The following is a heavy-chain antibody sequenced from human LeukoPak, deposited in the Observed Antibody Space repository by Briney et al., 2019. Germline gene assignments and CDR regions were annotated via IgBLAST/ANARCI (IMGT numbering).Heavy chain of an antibody. J-gene: IGHJ5*02. V-gene: IGHV4-34*01. D-gene: IGHD2-2*01. CDR3: ARRIPAAPFDP. Sequence: SETLTLTCAVYGGSFSGYYWSWIRQPPGKGLEWIGEINHSGSTNYNPSLKSRVTISVDTSKNQFSLKLSSVTAADTAVYYCARRIPAAPFDPWGQGTLVTVSS. CDR2: INHSGST. CDR1: GGSFSGYY.